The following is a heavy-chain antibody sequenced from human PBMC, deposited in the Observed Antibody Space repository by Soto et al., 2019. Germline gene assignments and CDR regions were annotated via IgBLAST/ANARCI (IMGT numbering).Heavy chain of an antibody. J-gene: IGHJ6*02. D-gene: IGHD3-16*01. V-gene: IGHV1-18*01. CDR2: ISPYTGNT. CDR1: GYTLTRYS. CDR3: VMVDNYVTPTPQDV. Sequence: GASVKVSCKASGYTLTRYSIHWVRQAPGQRLEWMGWISPYTGNTHSATKVQGRLTMTTDTSTSTAYMDLGSLTSDDTAVYYCVMVDNYVTPTPQDVWGQGTTVTVSS.